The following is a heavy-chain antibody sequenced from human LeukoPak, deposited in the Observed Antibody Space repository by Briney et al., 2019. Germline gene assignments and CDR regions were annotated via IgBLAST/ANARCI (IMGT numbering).Heavy chain of an antibody. CDR3: ARAPGYSKFDY. CDR1: GGSFSGYY. CDR2: INHSGST. D-gene: IGHD5-12*01. Sequence: SETLSLTCAVYGGSFSGYYWSWIRQPPGKGLEWIGEINHSGSTNYNPSLKSRVTISVDTSKNQFSLKLSSVTAADTAVYYCARAPGYSKFDYWGQGTLVTVSS. V-gene: IGHV4-34*01. J-gene: IGHJ4*02.